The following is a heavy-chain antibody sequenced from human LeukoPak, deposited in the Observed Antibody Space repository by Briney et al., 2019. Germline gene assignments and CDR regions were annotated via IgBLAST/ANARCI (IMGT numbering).Heavy chain of an antibody. CDR3: ANAKLLRGRRIAAAGPIDY. J-gene: IGHJ4*02. CDR1: GGSISSYY. V-gene: IGHV4-59*08. Sequence: SETLSLTCTVSGGSISSYYWSWIRQPPGKGLEWIGYIYYSGSTNYNPSLKSRVTISVDTSKNQFSLKLSSVTAADTAVYYCANAKLLRGRRIAAAGPIDYWGQGTLVTVSS. CDR2: IYYSGST. D-gene: IGHD6-13*01.